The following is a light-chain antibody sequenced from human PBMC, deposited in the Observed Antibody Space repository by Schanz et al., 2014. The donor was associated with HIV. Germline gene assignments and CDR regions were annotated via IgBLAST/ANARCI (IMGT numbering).Light chain of an antibody. CDR1: SYSIGNNF. CDR2: DNY. Sequence: QSVLTQPPSVSAAPGQRVTISCSGHSYSIGNNFVSWFQQLPGTAPKLLIYDNYKRPSGIPDRFSGSKSGTSATLVITGLQTGDEADYYCGTWDSRMSGVVFGGGTQLTVL. V-gene: IGLV1-51*01. CDR3: GTWDSRMSGVV. J-gene: IGLJ2*01.